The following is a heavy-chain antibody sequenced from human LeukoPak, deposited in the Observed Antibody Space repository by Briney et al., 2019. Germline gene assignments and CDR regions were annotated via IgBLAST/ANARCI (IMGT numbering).Heavy chain of an antibody. CDR1: GFTFSSYA. J-gene: IGHJ5*02. V-gene: IGHV3-23*01. D-gene: IGHD2-2*01. CDR3: AKDPFLYCSSTTCYNWFDP. CDR2: ISGSGGGT. Sequence: GGSLRLSCAASGFTFSSYAMSWVRQAPGKGLEWASAISGSGGGTYYADSVKGRFTISRDNSKNTLYLQMNSLRAEDTAVYYCAKDPFLYCSSTTCYNWFDPWGQGTPVTVSS.